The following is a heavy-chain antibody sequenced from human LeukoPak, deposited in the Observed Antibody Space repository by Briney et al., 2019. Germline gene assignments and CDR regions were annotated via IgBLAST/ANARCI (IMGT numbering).Heavy chain of an antibody. Sequence: SETLSLTCAAYGGSFSGYYWSWIRQPPGKGLEWIGEINHSGSTNYNPSLKSRVTISVDTSKNQFSLKLSSVTAADTAVYYCARGPVGSPVGYWGQGTLVTVSS. J-gene: IGHJ4*02. CDR3: ARGPVGSPVGY. CDR2: INHSGST. D-gene: IGHD1-26*01. CDR1: GGSFSGYY. V-gene: IGHV4-34*01.